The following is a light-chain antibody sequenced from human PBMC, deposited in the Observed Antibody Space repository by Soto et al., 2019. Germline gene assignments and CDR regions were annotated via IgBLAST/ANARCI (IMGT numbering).Light chain of an antibody. CDR2: DAS. CDR1: EDVSVS. CDR3: QQRSTRPYT. J-gene: IGKJ2*01. V-gene: IGKV3-11*01. Sequence: DIVLIPSPDTLSLSQRDSATLSCMASEDVSVSLVWYQQRPGQAPRILIHDASNRATGIPARFSGSGSGTDFTLTIGSLEPEDSAAYSCQQRSTRPYTFGQGTKVDIK.